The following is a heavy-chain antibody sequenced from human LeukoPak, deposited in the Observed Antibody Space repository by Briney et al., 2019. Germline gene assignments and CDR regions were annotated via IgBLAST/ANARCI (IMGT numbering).Heavy chain of an antibody. CDR3: ARAVGGYNWFDP. V-gene: IGHV3-23*01. D-gene: IGHD2-15*01. Sequence: GGSLRLSCAASGFTFSSYAMSWVRQAPGKGLEWVSAISGSGGSTYYADSVKGRFTISRDNAKNSLYLQMNSLRAEDTAVYYCARAVGGYNWFDPWGQGTLVTVSS. CDR2: ISGSGGST. CDR1: GFTFSSYA. J-gene: IGHJ5*02.